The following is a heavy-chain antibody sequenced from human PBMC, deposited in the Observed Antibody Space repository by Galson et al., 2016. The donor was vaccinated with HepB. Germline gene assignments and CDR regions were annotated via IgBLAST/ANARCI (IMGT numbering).Heavy chain of an antibody. CDR1: GYTFAGYY. Sequence: SVKVSCKASGYTFAGYYIHWVRQAPGQGLEWIGWINPGTGGTNYAQKFQGRVTMTRDTSISTAYVELSRLTSDDTAVYYCARGDDYSNLSDPRGRGTLVTVSS. J-gene: IGHJ2*01. CDR2: INPGTGGT. CDR3: ARGDDYSNLSDP. V-gene: IGHV1-2*02. D-gene: IGHD4-11*01.